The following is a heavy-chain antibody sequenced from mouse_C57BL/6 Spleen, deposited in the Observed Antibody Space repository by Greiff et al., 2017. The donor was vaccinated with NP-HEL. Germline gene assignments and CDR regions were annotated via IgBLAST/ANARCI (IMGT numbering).Heavy chain of an antibody. D-gene: IGHD2-5*01. J-gene: IGHJ1*03. V-gene: IGHV2-2*01. CDR2: IWSGGST. CDR3: ARNSNNLWYFDV. CDR1: GFSLTSYG. Sequence: QVQLQQSGPGLVQPSQSLSITCTVSGFSLTSYGVHWVRQSPGKGLEWLGVIWSGGSTDYNAAFISRLSISKDNSKSQVFFKMNSLQADDTAIYYCARNSNNLWYFDVWGTGTTVTVSS.